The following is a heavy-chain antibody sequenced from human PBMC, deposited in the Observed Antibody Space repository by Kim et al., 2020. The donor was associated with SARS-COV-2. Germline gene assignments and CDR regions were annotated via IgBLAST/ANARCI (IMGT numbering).Heavy chain of an antibody. CDR3: ARVPGAVAGTGAVDY. CDR1: GYTFTGYY. D-gene: IGHD6-19*01. V-gene: IGHV1-2*02. J-gene: IGHJ4*02. CDR2: INPNSGGT. Sequence: ASVKVSCKASGYTFTGYYMHWVRQAPGQGLEWMGWINPNSGGTNYAQKFQGRVTMTRDTSISTAYMELSRLRSDDTAVYYCARVPGAVAGTGAVDYWGQGTLVTVSS.